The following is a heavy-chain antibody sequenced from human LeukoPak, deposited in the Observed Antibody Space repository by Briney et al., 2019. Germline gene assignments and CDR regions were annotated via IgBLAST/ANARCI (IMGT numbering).Heavy chain of an antibody. CDR3: ATGRGTPLGF. CDR2: INTDGSST. J-gene: IGHJ4*02. D-gene: IGHD1-26*01. Sequence: PGGSLRLSCAASGFTFDDYGMSWVRQAPGNGLEWVSRINTDGSSTNYADSVKGRFTVSRDNAKNTLYLQMNSLRAEDTAVYYCATGRGTPLGFWGQGALVTVSS. V-gene: IGHV3-74*01. CDR1: GFTFDDYG.